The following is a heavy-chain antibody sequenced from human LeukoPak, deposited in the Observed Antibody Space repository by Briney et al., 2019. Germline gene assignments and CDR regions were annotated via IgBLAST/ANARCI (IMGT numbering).Heavy chain of an antibody. J-gene: IGHJ5*02. Sequence: PSQTLSLTCTVSGGSINSDNYYWSWIRQPAGKGLEWIGRIYTSGSTNYNPSLNSRVTISLDTSKNQFSLKLSSVTAADTAVYYCARDDTYCYDSSGYYYGGQFDPWGQGTLVTLCS. D-gene: IGHD3-22*01. V-gene: IGHV4-61*02. CDR1: GGSINSDNYY. CDR2: IYTSGST. CDR3: ARDDTYCYDSSGYYYGGQFDP.